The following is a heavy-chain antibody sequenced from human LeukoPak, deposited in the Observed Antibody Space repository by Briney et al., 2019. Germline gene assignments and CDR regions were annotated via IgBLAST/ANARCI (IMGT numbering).Heavy chain of an antibody. Sequence: GRSLRPSCPASGFTFSSYAMDWVSPAPGRVLEWVAVISYDGSNKYYADSVKGRFTISRDNSKNTLYLQMNSLRAKDTAVYYCARDRPNNNYYDSSGYSMGPPDYWGQGTLVTVSS. CDR1: GFTFSSYA. CDR3: ARDRPNNNYYDSSGYSMGPPDY. CDR2: ISYDGSNK. J-gene: IGHJ4*02. D-gene: IGHD3-22*01. V-gene: IGHV3-30*04.